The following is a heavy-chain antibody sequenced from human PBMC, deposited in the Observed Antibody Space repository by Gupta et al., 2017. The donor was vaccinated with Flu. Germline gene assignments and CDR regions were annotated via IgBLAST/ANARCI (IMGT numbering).Heavy chain of an antibody. CDR2: ISYDGSNK. CDR3: ARYCSGGSCYSYYYYGMDV. Sequence: GLEWVAVISYDGSNKYYADSVKGRFTISRDNSKNTLYLQMNSLRAEDTAVYYCARYCSGGSCYSYYYYGMDVWGQGTTVTVSS. J-gene: IGHJ6*02. V-gene: IGHV3-30*03. D-gene: IGHD2-15*01.